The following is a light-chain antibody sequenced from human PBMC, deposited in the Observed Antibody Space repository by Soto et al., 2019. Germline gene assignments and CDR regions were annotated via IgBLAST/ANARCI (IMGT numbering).Light chain of an antibody. J-gene: IGKJ1*01. CDR2: GAS. CDR3: QQYNNWPRT. V-gene: IGKV3-15*01. CDR1: QSVSSD. Sequence: EIVMTQSPATLSLSPGEIASLSCRASQSVSSDLAWYHQKPGQAARLLIYGASTRATGIPARFSGSGSGTEFTLTINSLQSEDFAVYYCQQYNNWPRTFGQGTQVDIK.